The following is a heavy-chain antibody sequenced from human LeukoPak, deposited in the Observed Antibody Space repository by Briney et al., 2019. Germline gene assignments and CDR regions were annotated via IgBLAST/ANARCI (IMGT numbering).Heavy chain of an antibody. CDR3: AREKYSSGPFDP. V-gene: IGHV3-48*03. D-gene: IGHD6-19*01. Sequence: PGGSLRLSCAASGFTFSTYEMNWVRQAPGQGLEWISFITSSGSPIYYADSVKGRFTISRDNSKNTLYLQMNSLRAEDTAVYYCAREKYSSGPFDPWGQGTLVTVSS. CDR1: GFTFSTYE. J-gene: IGHJ5*02. CDR2: ITSSGSPI.